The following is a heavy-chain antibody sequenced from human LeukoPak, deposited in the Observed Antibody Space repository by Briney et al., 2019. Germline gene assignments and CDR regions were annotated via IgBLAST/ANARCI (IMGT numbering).Heavy chain of an antibody. CDR3: AAGSVAAPNYYYFMDV. CDR1: GGSISSYY. Sequence: SETLPLTCTVSGGSISSYYWSWIRQPPGKGLEWIGYIYTSGSTNYNPSLKSRVTISVDTSKNQSSLKLSAVTAADTAVYYCAAGSVAAPNYYYFMDVWGKGTTVTVSS. J-gene: IGHJ6*03. CDR2: IYTSGST. V-gene: IGHV4-4*09.